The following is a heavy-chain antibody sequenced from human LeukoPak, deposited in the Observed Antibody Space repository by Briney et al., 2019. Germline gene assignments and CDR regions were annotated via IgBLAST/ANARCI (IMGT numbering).Heavy chain of an antibody. CDR2: ISSSSSYI. J-gene: IGHJ4*02. CDR1: RFTFSSYS. CDR3: ARDMMWELPIDY. D-gene: IGHD1-26*01. V-gene: IGHV3-21*01. Sequence: PGGSLRLSCAASRFTFSSYSMNWVRQAPGKGLEWVSSISSSSSYIYYADSVKGRFTISTDNAKNSLYLQMNSLRAEDTAVYYCARDMMWELPIDYWGQGTLVTVSS.